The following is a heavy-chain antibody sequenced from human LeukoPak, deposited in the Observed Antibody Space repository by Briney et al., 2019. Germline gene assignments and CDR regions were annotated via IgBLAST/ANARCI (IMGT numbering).Heavy chain of an antibody. CDR3: ARAVRSMVRGVINYYGMDV. J-gene: IGHJ6*02. CDR2: IYYSGST. V-gene: IGHV4-61*01. Sequence: SETLSLTCAVSGGSITSSSYYWSWIRQPPGKGLEWIGYIYYSGSTNYNPSLKSRVTVSVDTSKNQFSLKLSSVTAADTAVYYCARAVRSMVRGVINYYGMDVWGPGTTVTVSS. CDR1: GGSITSSSYY. D-gene: IGHD3-10*01.